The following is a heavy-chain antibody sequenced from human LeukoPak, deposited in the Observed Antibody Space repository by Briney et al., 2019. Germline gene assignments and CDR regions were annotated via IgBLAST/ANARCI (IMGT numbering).Heavy chain of an antibody. V-gene: IGHV3-66*01. CDR2: IYSGGST. CDR3: ASSPAVMVRGVIDGMDV. D-gene: IGHD3-10*01. J-gene: IGHJ6*02. CDR1: GFTVSSNY. Sequence: GGSLRLSCAASGFTVSSNYMSWVRQAPGKGLEWVSVIYSGGSTYYADSGKGRFTISRDNSKNTLYLQMNSLRAEDTAVYYCASSPAVMVRGVIDGMDVWGQGTTVTVSS.